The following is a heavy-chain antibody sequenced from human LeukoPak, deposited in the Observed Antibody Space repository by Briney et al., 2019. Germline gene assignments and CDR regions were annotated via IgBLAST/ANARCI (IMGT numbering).Heavy chain of an antibody. D-gene: IGHD2-21*02. CDR2: VWHSGST. Sequence: SGTLSLTCAVSGGSISSSYWWSWVRQPPGKGLEWIGEVWHSGSTNYYPSLKSRVTISIEKSKNQFSLKLSSVTAADTAVYYCAGAYCGGDCYSGRAFDIWGQGTMVTVSS. CDR1: GGSISSSYW. CDR3: AGAYCGGDCYSGRAFDI. V-gene: IGHV4-4*02. J-gene: IGHJ3*02.